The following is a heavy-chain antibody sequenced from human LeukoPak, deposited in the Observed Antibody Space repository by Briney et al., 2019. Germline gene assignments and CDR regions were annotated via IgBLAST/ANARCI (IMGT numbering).Heavy chain of an antibody. CDR3: VRDGSSWSFDY. V-gene: IGHV3-23*01. CDR2: ISDSGGST. CDR1: GITLSNYG. J-gene: IGHJ4*02. Sequence: GGSLRLSCAVSGITLSNYGMSWVRQAPGKGLEWVAGISDSGGSTNYADSVKGRFTISRDNPKNTLYLQMNSLRAEDTAVYYCVRDGSSWSFDYWGQGTLVTVSS. D-gene: IGHD6-13*01.